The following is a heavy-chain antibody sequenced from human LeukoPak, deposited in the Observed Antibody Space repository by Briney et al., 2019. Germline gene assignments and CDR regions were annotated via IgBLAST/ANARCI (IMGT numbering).Heavy chain of an antibody. CDR3: AKDRARAFDI. D-gene: IGHD6-6*01. CDR1: GFTFDDYA. CDR2: ISWNSGSI. Sequence: GGSLRLSCAASGFTFDDYAMHWVRQAPGKGLEWVSGISWNSGSIGYADSVKGRFTISRDNAKNSLYLQMNSLRAEDTALYYCAKDRARAFDIWGQGTMVTVSS. V-gene: IGHV3-9*01. J-gene: IGHJ3*02.